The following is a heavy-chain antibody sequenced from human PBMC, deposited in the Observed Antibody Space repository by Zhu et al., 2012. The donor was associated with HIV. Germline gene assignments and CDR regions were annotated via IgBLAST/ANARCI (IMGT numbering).Heavy chain of an antibody. CDR3: TKDRTMAQGXRAPDY. CDR2: ISGRGGAT. V-gene: IGHV3-23*01. Sequence: EVQLLESGGGLVQPGGSLRLACVASGFSYNTYAMSWVRQTPEKRLQWVAGISGRGGATHYADSVKGRFTISRDNSKDTLYLQMDSLRAEDTAVYFCTKDRTMAQGXRAPDYWGPGNPGHRLL. J-gene: IGHJ4*02. CDR1: GFSYNTYA. D-gene: IGHD5-24*01.